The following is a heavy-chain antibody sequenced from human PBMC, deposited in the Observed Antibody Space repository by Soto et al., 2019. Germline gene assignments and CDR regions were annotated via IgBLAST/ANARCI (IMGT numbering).Heavy chain of an antibody. Sequence: QVHLAQSGVEVKTPGASVKVSCQASGYTFFTYDISWVRQAPGQGLELMGWISTYSGDTTYAQKFTASVTMNTDTSTTTAYLDLRSRRSDDTAVDYCARRRGPTTSEHWVDHWDLGTVVAVSS. CDR3: ARRRGPTTSEHWVDH. CDR2: ISTYSGDT. V-gene: IGHV1-18*01. CDR1: GYTFFTYD. J-gene: IGHJ5*02. D-gene: IGHD5-12*01.